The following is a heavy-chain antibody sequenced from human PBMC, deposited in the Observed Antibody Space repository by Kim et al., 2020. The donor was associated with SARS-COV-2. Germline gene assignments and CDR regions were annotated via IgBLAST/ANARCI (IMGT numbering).Heavy chain of an antibody. CDR3: PTAYCGGDGRVCAY. CDR1: GFTFSSYA. Sequence: GGSLRLSCAASGFTFSSYAMSWVRQAPGKGLEWVSAISGSGGSTYYADSVKGRFTISRDNSKNTLYLQMNSLRAEDTAVYYCPTAYCGGDGRVCAYWGQGTLVTVSS. CDR2: ISGSGGST. J-gene: IGHJ4*02. D-gene: IGHD2-21*02. V-gene: IGHV3-23*01.